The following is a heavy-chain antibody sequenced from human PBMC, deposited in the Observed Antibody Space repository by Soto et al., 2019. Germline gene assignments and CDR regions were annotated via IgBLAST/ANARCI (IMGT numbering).Heavy chain of an antibody. CDR2: IYYSGST. CDR1: GGSISSGGYY. D-gene: IGHD3-22*01. CDR3: ARAKYYDSSGYYSSLDY. J-gene: IGHJ4*02. V-gene: IGHV4-31*03. Sequence: QVQLQESGPGLVKPSQTLSLTCTVSGGSISSGGYYWSWIRQHPGKGLEWIGYIYYSGSTYYNPSLKSRVTISVDTSKNQFSLKLSSVTAADTAVYYCARAKYYDSSGYYSSLDYWGQGTLVTVSS.